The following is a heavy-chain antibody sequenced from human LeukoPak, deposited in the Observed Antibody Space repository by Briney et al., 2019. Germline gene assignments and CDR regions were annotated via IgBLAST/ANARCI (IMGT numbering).Heavy chain of an antibody. J-gene: IGHJ5*02. CDR2: INPTGGST. CDR1: GYTFTSYY. V-gene: IGHV1-46*01. D-gene: IGHD3-10*01. Sequence: ASVKVSCKASGYTFTSYYMHWVRQAPGEGLEWMGIINPTGGSTSYAQKFQGRVTMTRDTSTSTAYMELRSLRSDDTAVYYCARLSTQPGEYWFDPWGQGTLVTVSS. CDR3: ARLSTQPGEYWFDP.